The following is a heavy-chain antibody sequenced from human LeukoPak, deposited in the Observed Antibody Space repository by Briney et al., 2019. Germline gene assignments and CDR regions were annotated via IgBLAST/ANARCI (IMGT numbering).Heavy chain of an antibody. CDR2: ISSSSSYI. V-gene: IGHV3-21*01. CDR1: GFTFGDYA. J-gene: IGHJ4*02. D-gene: IGHD3-10*01. CDR3: VKVAKYYYGSETYYFFEH. Sequence: PGGSLRLSCTASGFTFGDYAMSWFRQAPGKGLEWVPSISSSSSYIYYADSVKGRFTISRDNAKNSLDLQMNSLRVEDTGIYYCVKVAKYYYGSETYYFFEHWGQGTPVTASS.